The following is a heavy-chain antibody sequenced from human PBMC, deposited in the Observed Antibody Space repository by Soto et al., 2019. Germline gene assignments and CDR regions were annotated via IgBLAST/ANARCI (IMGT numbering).Heavy chain of an antibody. CDR1: GGSISSGDYY. D-gene: IGHD6-19*01. J-gene: IGHJ4*02. Sequence: SETLSLTCTVSGGSISSGDYYWSWIRQPPGKGLEWIGYIYYSGSTYYNPSLKSRVTISVDTSKNQFSLKLSSVTAADTAVYYCARGLITGSLYSGGWYYFDSWGQGTQVTV. V-gene: IGHV4-30-4*01. CDR2: IYYSGST. CDR3: ARGLITGSLYSGGWYYFDS.